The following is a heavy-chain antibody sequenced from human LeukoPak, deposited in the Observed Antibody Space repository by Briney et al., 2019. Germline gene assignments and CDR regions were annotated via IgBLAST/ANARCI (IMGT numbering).Heavy chain of an antibody. J-gene: IGHJ3*02. Sequence: TGGSLRLSRAASEFTFSTYWMSWVRQAPGKGLEWVADIKQDGSEKYYVHSVKGRFTISRQNAKNSLFLQMNSLRAEDTAVYYCARHRSGGSQDDAFDIWGQGTMVTVSS. CDR2: IKQDGSEK. D-gene: IGHD2-15*01. V-gene: IGHV3-7*01. CDR1: EFTFSTYW. CDR3: ARHRSGGSQDDAFDI.